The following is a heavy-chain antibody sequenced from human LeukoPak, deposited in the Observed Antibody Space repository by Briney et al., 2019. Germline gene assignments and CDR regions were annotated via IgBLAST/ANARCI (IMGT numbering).Heavy chain of an antibody. CDR2: IKSKTDGGTT. J-gene: IGHJ4*02. CDR3: TTLTAVPLSDY. Sequence: GGSLRLSCAASGFTFSNAWMSWVRQAPGKGLEWVGRIKSKTDGGTTDYIAPVKGRFTISRDDSQKMLYLQMDSLQTEDTAMYYCTTLTAVPLSDYWGQGTLVTVSS. CDR1: GFTFSNAW. D-gene: IGHD6-19*01. V-gene: IGHV3-15*01.